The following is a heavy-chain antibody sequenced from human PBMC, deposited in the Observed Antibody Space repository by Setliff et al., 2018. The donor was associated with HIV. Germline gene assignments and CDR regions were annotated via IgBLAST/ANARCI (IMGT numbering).Heavy chain of an antibody. D-gene: IGHD3-22*01. Sequence: GGSLRLSCAASGFTFTRDAMTWVRQAPGKGLEWVSSIGGGGSPTYYADSVKGRFTMSRDNYKNTVSLQMNSLRVEDTAVYYCAKAARDYYDSSGYYIGIDYWGRGTLVTVSS. CDR3: AKAARDYYDSSGYYIGIDY. J-gene: IGHJ4*02. V-gene: IGHV3-23*01. CDR1: GFTFTRDA. CDR2: IGGGGSPT.